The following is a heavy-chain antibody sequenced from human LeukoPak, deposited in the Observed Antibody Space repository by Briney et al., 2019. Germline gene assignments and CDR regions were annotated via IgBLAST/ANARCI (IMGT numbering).Heavy chain of an antibody. CDR2: IYTSGST. CDR1: GGSISSYY. V-gene: IGHV4-4*07. D-gene: IGHD6-19*01. Sequence: SETLSLTCTVSGGSISSYYWSWIRQSAGKGLEWIGRIYTSGSTNYNPSLKSRVSMSVDTSKNQFSLKLTSVTAADTAVYYCARDRDSSGWYWIFDFWGQGTLVTVSS. CDR3: ARDRDSSGWYWIFDF. J-gene: IGHJ4*02.